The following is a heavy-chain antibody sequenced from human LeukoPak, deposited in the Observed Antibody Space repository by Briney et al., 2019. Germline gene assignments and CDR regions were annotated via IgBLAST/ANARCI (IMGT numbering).Heavy chain of an antibody. Sequence: GGSLRLSCAASGFNFGSYSMTWVRQAPGKGLEWVSAISGSGGSTYYADSVKGRFTISRDNSKNTLYLQMNSLRAEDTAVYYCAKSVYSSSRPYYMDVWGKGTTVTISS. CDR1: GFNFGSYS. D-gene: IGHD6-6*01. V-gene: IGHV3-23*01. J-gene: IGHJ6*03. CDR2: ISGSGGST. CDR3: AKSVYSSSRPYYMDV.